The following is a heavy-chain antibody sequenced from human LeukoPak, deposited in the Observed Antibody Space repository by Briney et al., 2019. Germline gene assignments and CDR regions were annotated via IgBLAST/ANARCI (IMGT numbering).Heavy chain of an antibody. V-gene: IGHV4-39*01. D-gene: IGHD3-10*01. Sequence: PSETLSLTCSVAGASVYSGDYYWAWISEPPGQSLEYIVSAYYSGVTFDNPSLSGRITMSVDTSKNQFSLNLASVTSTDTAIYYCAPRGVFGSDNYFEYWGQGILVIVSS. CDR1: GASVYSGDYY. CDR3: APRGVFGSDNYFEY. CDR2: AYYSGVT. J-gene: IGHJ4*01.